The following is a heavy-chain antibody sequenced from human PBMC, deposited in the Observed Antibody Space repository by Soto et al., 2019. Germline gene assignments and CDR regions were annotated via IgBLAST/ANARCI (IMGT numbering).Heavy chain of an antibody. J-gene: IGHJ4*02. CDR2: ISSSGSHA. CDR3: ARDRVGYNPVDY. V-gene: IGHV3-21*01. CDR1: GFIFSSYS. D-gene: IGHD1-1*01. Sequence: EVQLVESGGGLVKPGGSLRLSCAASGFIFSSYSMNWVRQAPGKGLEWVSCISSSGSHAYYADSVKGRFTISRDNVKESLYQQMNSLRAEDTAVYYCARDRVGYNPVDYWGQGTMVTVSS.